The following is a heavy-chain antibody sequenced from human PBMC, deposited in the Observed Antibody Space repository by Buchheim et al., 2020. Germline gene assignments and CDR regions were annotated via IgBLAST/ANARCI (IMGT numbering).Heavy chain of an antibody. CDR3: AKPFRNHIYYYMDV. D-gene: IGHD1-14*01. CDR1: GLTFSNYV. V-gene: IGHV3-23*01. CDR2: IIGSGGST. J-gene: IGHJ6*03. Sequence: EVHLLESGGGLVQPGGSLRLSCAASGLTFSNYVMNWVRQAPGKGLEWVSGIIGSGGSTYYAESVEGPFMLSRANSKNTLYLQMNSLRAEDTAVYYCAKPFRNHIYYYMDVWGKGTT.